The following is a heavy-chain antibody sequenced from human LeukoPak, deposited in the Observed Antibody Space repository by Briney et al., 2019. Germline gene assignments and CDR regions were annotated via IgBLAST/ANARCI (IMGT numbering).Heavy chain of an antibody. J-gene: IGHJ4*02. CDR3: ARWGYFDSSAYFVVDY. CDR2: IHYSGST. V-gene: IGHV4-59*01. D-gene: IGHD3-22*01. CDR1: GGSISRYY. Sequence: SETLSLTCAVSGGSISRYYWNWLRQPPGERLEWIGWIHYSGSTAYNPSLESRVTMSVDTSKNHISLKMTSVTAADTATYSCARWGYFDSSAYFVVDYWGQGGPVTAAS.